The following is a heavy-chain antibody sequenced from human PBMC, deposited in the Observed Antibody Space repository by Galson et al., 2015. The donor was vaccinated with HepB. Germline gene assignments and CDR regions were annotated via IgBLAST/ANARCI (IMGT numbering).Heavy chain of an antibody. V-gene: IGHV5-10-1*01. CDR1: GYSFTSYW. J-gene: IGHJ3*02. CDR3: ARGPVLLWFGELLSYTVNDAFDI. CDR2: IDPSDSYT. D-gene: IGHD3-10*01. Sequence: QSGAEVKKPGESLRISCKGSGYSFTSYWISWVRQMPGKGLEWMGRIDPSDSYTNYSPSFQGHVTISADKSISTAYLQWSSLKASDTAMYYCARGPVLLWFGELLSYTVNDAFDIWGQGTMVTVSS.